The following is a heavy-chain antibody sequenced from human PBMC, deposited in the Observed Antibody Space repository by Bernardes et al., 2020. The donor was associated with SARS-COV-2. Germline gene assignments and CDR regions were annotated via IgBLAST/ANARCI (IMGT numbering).Heavy chain of an antibody. CDR1: GFTFSSYA. CDR2: ISYDGSNK. CDR3: ARKVYYCTSCPLDY. D-gene: IGHD2-2*01. V-gene: IGHV3-30*04. J-gene: IGHJ4*02. Sequence: GGSLRLSCAASGFTFSSYAMHWVRQAPGKGLEWVAVISYDGSNKYYADSVKGRFTISRDNSKNTLYLQMNSLRAEDTAVYYCARKVYYCTSCPLDYWGQGTLVTVSS.